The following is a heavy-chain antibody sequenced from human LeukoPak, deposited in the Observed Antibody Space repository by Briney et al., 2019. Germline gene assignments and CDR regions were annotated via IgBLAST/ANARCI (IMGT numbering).Heavy chain of an antibody. CDR3: ARGNGWSQNYYYGMDV. D-gene: IGHD6-19*01. J-gene: IGHJ6*02. CDR2: ISYDGSNK. Sequence: PGGSLRLSCAASGFTFSSYAMSWVRQAPGKGLEWVAVISYDGSNKYYADSVKGRFTISRDNSKNTLYLQMNSLRAEDTAVYYCARGNGWSQNYYYGMDVWGQGTTVTVSS. V-gene: IGHV3-30-3*01. CDR1: GFTFSSYA.